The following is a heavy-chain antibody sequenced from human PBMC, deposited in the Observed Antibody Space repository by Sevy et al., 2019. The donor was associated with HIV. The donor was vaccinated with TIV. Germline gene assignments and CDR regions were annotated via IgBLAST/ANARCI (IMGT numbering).Heavy chain of an antibody. CDR2: IYYSGSA. V-gene: IGHV4-31*03. CDR3: ARDGFLGLDV. CDR1: GGSISSGNYY. J-gene: IGHJ6*02. D-gene: IGHD3-3*01. Sequence: SETLSLTCTFSGGSISSGNYYWSWIRQHPGKGLEWIGYIYYSGSAYYNPSLKSRVTISVDTSKNQFSLRRSSVTAADTAVYFWARDGFLGLDVWGQGTTVTVSS.